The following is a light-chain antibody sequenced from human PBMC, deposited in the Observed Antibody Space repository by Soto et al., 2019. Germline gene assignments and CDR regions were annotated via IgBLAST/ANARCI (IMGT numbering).Light chain of an antibody. V-gene: IGLV1-40*01. Sequence: QSVLTQPPSVSGAPGQRVTISCTGSSSDIGAGFDVHWYQHLPGTAPKLLIYGNTNRPSGVPGRSSGSKSGTSASLVITGLQAEDEADYYCQSYENSRTGFYVFGTGTKVTVL. J-gene: IGLJ1*01. CDR1: SSDIGAGFD. CDR2: GNT. CDR3: QSYENSRTGFYV.